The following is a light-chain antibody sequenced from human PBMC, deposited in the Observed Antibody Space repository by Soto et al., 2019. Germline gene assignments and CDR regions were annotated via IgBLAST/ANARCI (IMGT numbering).Light chain of an antibody. CDR2: LNSDGSH. J-gene: IGLJ3*02. V-gene: IGLV4-69*01. CDR3: QTWGTGIRV. Sequence: QLVLTQSPSASASLGASVKLTCTLRIGHSNYAIAWYQQRPEKGPRYLMKLNSDGSHSKGDGIPDRFSGSSSGAERYLTISSLQSEDEADYYCQTWGTGIRVFGGGTKVTVL. CDR1: IGHSNYA.